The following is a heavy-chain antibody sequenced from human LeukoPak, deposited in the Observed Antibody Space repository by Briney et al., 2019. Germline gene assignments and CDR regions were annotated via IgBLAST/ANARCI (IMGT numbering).Heavy chain of an antibody. V-gene: IGHV3-73*01. CDR2: IRSKANSYAT. CDR1: GFTFSNAW. Sequence: GGSLRLSCAASGFTFSNAWMSWVRQASGKGLEWVGRIRSKANSYATAYAASVKGRFTISRDDSKNTAYLQMNSLKTEDTAVYYCTRHSGSDYDFWSGYYTGNEYYYYYMDVWGKGTTVTVSS. D-gene: IGHD3-3*01. J-gene: IGHJ6*03. CDR3: TRHSGSDYDFWSGYYTGNEYYYYYMDV.